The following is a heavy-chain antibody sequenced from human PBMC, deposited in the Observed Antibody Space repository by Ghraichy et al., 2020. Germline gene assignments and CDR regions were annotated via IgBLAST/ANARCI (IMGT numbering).Heavy chain of an antibody. CDR1: GGSISSYY. CDR3: ARASSLYYYDSSDYYFSFDY. Sequence: GSLRLSCTVSGGSISSYYWSWIRQPPGKGLEWIGYIYYSGSTNYNPSLKSRVTISVDTSKNQFSLKLSSVTAADTAVYYCARASSLYYYDSSDYYFSFDYWGQGTLVTVSS. CDR2: IYYSGST. V-gene: IGHV4-59*01. D-gene: IGHD3-22*01. J-gene: IGHJ4*02.